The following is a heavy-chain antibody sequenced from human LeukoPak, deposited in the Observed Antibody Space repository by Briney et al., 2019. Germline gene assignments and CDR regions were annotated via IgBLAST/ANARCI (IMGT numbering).Heavy chain of an antibody. V-gene: IGHV1-69*13. CDR2: IIPIFGTA. J-gene: IGHJ4*02. Sequence: GASVKVSCKASGGTFSSYAISWVRQAPGQGLEWMGGIIPIFGTANYAQKFQGRVTITADESTSTAYLELSSLRSEDTAVYYCAREAYCGGGCYGVDYWGQGTLVTVSS. CDR1: GGTFSSYA. D-gene: IGHD2-21*02. CDR3: AREAYCGGGCYGVDY.